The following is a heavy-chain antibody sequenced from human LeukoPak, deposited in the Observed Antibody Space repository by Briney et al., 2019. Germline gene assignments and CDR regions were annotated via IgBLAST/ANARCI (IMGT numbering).Heavy chain of an antibody. CDR2: INPYSGCT. V-gene: IGHV1-2*02. CDR3: ASDIWVSRTRGDSAAVAY. CDR1: GYTFTGYY. Sequence: ASVTVSCKASGYTFTGYYMHWVRQAPGQGLEWMGWINPYSGCTNYAQKFHGGVTKTRDTYISTAYMEMSRLRSDDTAVYYCASDIWVSRTRGDSAAVAYWGQGTLVTVSS. D-gene: IGHD6-13*01. J-gene: IGHJ4*02.